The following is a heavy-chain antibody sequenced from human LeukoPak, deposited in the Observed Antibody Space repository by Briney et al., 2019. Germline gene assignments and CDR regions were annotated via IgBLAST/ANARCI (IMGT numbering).Heavy chain of an antibody. J-gene: IGHJ4*02. D-gene: IGHD2-15*01. CDR3: AREGYCSGGSCYSFDY. Sequence: ASVKVSCKASGYTFTSYGISWVRQAPGQGLEWVGWISAYSGNTNYAQKLQGRVTMTTDTSTSTAYMELRSLRSDDTAVYYCAREGYCSGGSCYSFDYWGQGTLVTVSS. V-gene: IGHV1-18*01. CDR2: ISAYSGNT. CDR1: GYTFTSYG.